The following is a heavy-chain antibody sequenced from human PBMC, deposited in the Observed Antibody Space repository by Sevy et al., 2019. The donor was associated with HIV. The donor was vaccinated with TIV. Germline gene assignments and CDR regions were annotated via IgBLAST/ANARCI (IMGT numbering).Heavy chain of an antibody. D-gene: IGHD6-6*01. CDR3: ARVLGSISSTAFDY. Sequence: TLSLTCTVSGGSISSGDYYWSWIRQSPGKGLEWIGYIYYSGSTYYNPSLKSRLTISVDTSKNQFSLKLSSVTAADTAVYYCARVLGSISSTAFDYWGLGTLVTVSS. V-gene: IGHV4-30-4*01. CDR2: IYYSGST. CDR1: GGSISSGDYY. J-gene: IGHJ4*02.